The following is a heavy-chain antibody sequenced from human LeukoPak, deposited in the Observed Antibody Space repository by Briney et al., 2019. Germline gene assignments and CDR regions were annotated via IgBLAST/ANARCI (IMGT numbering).Heavy chain of an antibody. J-gene: IGHJ4*02. Sequence: SETLSLTCTVSGGSISSSNFYWGWIRQPPGKGLEWIGSIYYSGSTYYNPSLKSRVTISVDTSKNQFSLKLSSVTAADTAVYYCARAYYDILTGYKDDYWGQGTLVTVSS. CDR1: GGSISSSNFY. CDR3: ARAYYDILTGYKDDY. CDR2: IYYSGST. D-gene: IGHD3-9*01. V-gene: IGHV4-39*07.